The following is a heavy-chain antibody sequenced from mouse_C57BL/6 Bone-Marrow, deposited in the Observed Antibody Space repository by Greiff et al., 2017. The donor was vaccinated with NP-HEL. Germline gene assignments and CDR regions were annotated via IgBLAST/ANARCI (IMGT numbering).Heavy chain of an antibody. V-gene: IGHV14-3*01. CDR3: ADDYYGSSHWYFYV. J-gene: IGHJ1*03. CDR2: IDPANGNT. D-gene: IGHD1-1*01. Sequence: EVNLVESVAELVRPGASVKLSCTASGFNIKNTYMHWVKQRPEQGLEWIGRIDPANGNTKYAPKFQGKATITADTSSNTAYLQLSSLPSEDTAIYYCADDYYGSSHWYFYVWGTETPVTVSS. CDR1: GFNIKNTY.